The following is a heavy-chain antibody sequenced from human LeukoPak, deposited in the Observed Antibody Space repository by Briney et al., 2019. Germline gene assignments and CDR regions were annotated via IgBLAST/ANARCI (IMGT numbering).Heavy chain of an antibody. V-gene: IGHV1-2*02. Sequence: ASVKVSCKASGYTFTGYYMHWVRQAPGQGLEWMGWINPNSGGTNYAQKFQGRATMTRDTSISTAYMELSRLRSDDTAVYYCARVTVGAISWFDPWGQGTLVTVSS. CDR1: GYTFTGYY. CDR3: ARVTVGAISWFDP. CDR2: INPNSGGT. J-gene: IGHJ5*02. D-gene: IGHD1-26*01.